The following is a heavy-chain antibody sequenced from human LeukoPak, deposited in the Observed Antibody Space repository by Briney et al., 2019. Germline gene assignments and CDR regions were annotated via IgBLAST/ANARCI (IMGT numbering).Heavy chain of an antibody. Sequence: SQTLSLTCTVSGGSISSGGYYWSWIRQHPGKGLEWIGYIYYSGSTNYNPSLKSRVTISVDTSKNQFSLKLSSVTAADTAVYYCASSWSGYYRVDYWGQGTLVTVSS. D-gene: IGHD3-3*01. CDR3: ASSWSGYYRVDY. V-gene: IGHV4-31*03. CDR1: GGSISSGGYY. CDR2: IYYSGST. J-gene: IGHJ4*02.